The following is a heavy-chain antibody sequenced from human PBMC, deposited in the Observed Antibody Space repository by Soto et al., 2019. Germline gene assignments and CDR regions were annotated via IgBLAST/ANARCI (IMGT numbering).Heavy chain of an antibody. D-gene: IGHD7-27*01. CDR3: ARDLNLGLGDY. CDR1: GYTFTSYG. J-gene: IGHJ4*02. V-gene: IGHV1-18*01. CDR2: INANNGNT. Sequence: QVQLVQSGAEVKKPGASVKVSCKASGYTFTSYGLSWVRQAPGQGLEWMGWINANNGNTKYAQKRKGRVTMTTDTSTTTAYMELRSLRSDETAVYYCARDLNLGLGDYWGQGTLVTVSS.